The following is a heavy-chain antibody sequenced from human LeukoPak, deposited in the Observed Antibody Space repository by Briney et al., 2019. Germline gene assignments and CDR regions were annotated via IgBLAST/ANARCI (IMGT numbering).Heavy chain of an antibody. V-gene: IGHV3-23*01. CDR2: ISGSGGST. D-gene: IGHD3-3*02. Sequence: GGSLRLSCAASGFTFSSYAMSWVRQAPGKGLEWVSAISGSGGSTYYADSVKGRFTISRDNSKNTLYLQMNSLRAEDTAVYYCAKLIGIYYYYGMDVWGQGTTVTVSS. CDR3: AKLIGIYYYYGMDV. CDR1: GFTFSSYA. J-gene: IGHJ6*02.